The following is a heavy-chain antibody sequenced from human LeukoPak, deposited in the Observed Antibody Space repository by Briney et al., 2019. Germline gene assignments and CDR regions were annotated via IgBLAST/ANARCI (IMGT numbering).Heavy chain of an antibody. V-gene: IGHV1-2*02. J-gene: IGHJ4*02. Sequence: ASVKVSCKASGYTFSGYYIHGVRQAPGQGLEWMGWTNPNSGATNYAQKFQGRVTMTRDTSITTAYMELSRLTSDDTAVYYCARVGLYGSGSYLVYWGQGTLVTVSS. CDR1: GYTFSGYY. CDR3: ARVGLYGSGSYLVY. D-gene: IGHD3-10*01. CDR2: TNPNSGAT.